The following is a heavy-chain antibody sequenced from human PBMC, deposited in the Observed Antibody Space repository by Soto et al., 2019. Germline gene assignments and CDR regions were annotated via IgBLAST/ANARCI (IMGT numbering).Heavy chain of an antibody. Sequence: QVQLVQSGAEVKKSGASVKVSCKASGYTFTSYGITWVRQAPGQGLEWMGWISGYNGNTNYAQMLQGRITMTIDTSTSTAYMDLRSLKSDDKAEYFCARGNYLDSSGPFDYWGQGTLVTVSS. CDR2: ISGYNGNT. D-gene: IGHD3-22*01. CDR3: ARGNYLDSSGPFDY. J-gene: IGHJ4*02. CDR1: GYTFTSYG. V-gene: IGHV1-18*04.